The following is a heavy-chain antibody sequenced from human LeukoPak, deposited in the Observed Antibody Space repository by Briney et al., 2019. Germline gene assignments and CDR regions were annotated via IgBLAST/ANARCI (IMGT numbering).Heavy chain of an antibody. CDR2: VSAGGSSR. V-gene: IGHV3-23*01. CDR3: ARDIELSC. Sequence: GGSLRLSCAASGFTFSNYAMSWVRQAPGKGLAWVSAVSAGGSSRYYADSVKGRFTVSRDSSKNTLHLQMNSLRAEDTAVYYCARDIELSCWGQGTLVTVSS. J-gene: IGHJ4*02. D-gene: IGHD1-26*01. CDR1: GFTFSNYA.